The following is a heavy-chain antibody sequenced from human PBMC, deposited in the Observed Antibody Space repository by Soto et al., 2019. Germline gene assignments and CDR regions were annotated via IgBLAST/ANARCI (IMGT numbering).Heavy chain of an antibody. D-gene: IGHD2-2*02. CDR3: AKSPNFYCSSPNCYKYYFDH. Sequence: GGSLRLSCAASGFTFNTYGMHWVRQAPGKGLEWVAVISYDGSEKYYVDSVKGRFTISKDNSKNTLYLQMNSLRPEDTAVYYCAKSPNFYCSSPNCYKYYFDHWGQGTRVTVSS. V-gene: IGHV3-30*18. CDR1: GFTFNTYG. J-gene: IGHJ4*02. CDR2: ISYDGSEK.